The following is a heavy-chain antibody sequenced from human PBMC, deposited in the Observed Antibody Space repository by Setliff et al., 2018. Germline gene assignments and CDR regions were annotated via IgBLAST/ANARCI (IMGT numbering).Heavy chain of an antibody. J-gene: IGHJ4*02. V-gene: IGHV1-46*03. CDR1: GFTFTTFY. D-gene: IGHD2-2*01. CDR2: INPNGDRT. CDR3: ARSTSWFSTNY. Sequence: ASVKVSCKTSGFTFTTFYIHWVRQAPGQGLEWMMMINPNGDRTTYAQKFQGRVTMTRDTSTGTVYMELSSLRSEDTAVYYCARSTSWFSTNYWGQGTPVTVSS.